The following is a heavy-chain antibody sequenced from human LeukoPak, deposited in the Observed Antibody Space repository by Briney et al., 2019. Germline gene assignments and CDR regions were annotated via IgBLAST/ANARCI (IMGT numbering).Heavy chain of an antibody. Sequence: PSETLSLTCTVSGGSISSYYWSWIRQPAGKGLEWIGRIYTGGSTNYNPSLKSRVTMSVDTSKNQFSLKLSSVTDADTAVYYCARERFGSYAYYYYYYMDVWGKGTTVTVSS. V-gene: IGHV4-4*07. J-gene: IGHJ6*03. CDR2: IYTGGST. CDR3: ARERFGSYAYYYYYYMDV. D-gene: IGHD1-26*01. CDR1: GGSISSYY.